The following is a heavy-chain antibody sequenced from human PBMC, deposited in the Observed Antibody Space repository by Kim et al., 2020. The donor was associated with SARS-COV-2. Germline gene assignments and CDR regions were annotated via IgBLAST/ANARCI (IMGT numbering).Heavy chain of an antibody. Sequence: SVKVSCKASGGTFSSYAISWVRQAPGQGLEWMGRIIPILGIANYAQKFQGRVTITADKSTSTAYMELSSLRSEDTAVYYCARSKYCSSTSCYTSIYYYYGMDVWGQGTTVTVSS. J-gene: IGHJ6*02. CDR2: IIPILGIA. V-gene: IGHV1-69*04. D-gene: IGHD2-2*02. CDR1: GGTFSSYA. CDR3: ARSKYCSSTSCYTSIYYYYGMDV.